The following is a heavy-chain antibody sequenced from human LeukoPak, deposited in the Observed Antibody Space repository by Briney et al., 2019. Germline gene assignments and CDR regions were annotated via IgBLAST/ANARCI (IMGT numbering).Heavy chain of an antibody. CDR1: GFTFSSYW. CDR2: IKQDGSEK. J-gene: IGHJ5*02. CDR3: AREAYYYDSSGYYSGFDP. V-gene: IGHV3-7*01. D-gene: IGHD3-22*01. Sequence: GGSLRLSCAASGFTFSSYWMSWVRQAPGKGLEWVANIKQDGSEKYYVDSVKGRFTISRDNAKNSLYLQMNSLRAEDTAVYYCAREAYYYDSSGYYSGFDPWGQGTLVTASS.